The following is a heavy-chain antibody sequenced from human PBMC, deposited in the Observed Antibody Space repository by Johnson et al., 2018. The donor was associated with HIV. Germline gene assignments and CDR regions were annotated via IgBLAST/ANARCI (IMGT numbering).Heavy chain of an antibody. J-gene: IGHJ3*02. CDR3: VIEFYCTGGVCYLGDAFDI. D-gene: IGHD2-8*02. V-gene: IGHV3-66*01. CDR2: IYSGTNT. Sequence: VQLVESGGGLVKPGGSLRLSCVASGLTVSSNYMSWVRQAPGGGLECVSVIYSGTNTYYADSVKGRFTISRDNSTNTLYLQMNTLRAEDTAVYYCVIEFYCTGGVCYLGDAFDIWGQGTMVTVSS. CDR1: GLTVSSNY.